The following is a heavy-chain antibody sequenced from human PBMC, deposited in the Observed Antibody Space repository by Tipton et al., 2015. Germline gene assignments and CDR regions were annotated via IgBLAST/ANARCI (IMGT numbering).Heavy chain of an antibody. J-gene: IGHJ3*02. CDR1: GFIFGDYA. CDR2: ISWNSGKI. CDR3: ARGALGRRSDAFDI. V-gene: IGHV3-9*01. D-gene: IGHD3-16*01. Sequence: SLRLSCAASGFIFGDYAMHWVRQVPGKGLEWVSGISWNSGKIVYADSVKGRFTISRDNAKNSLYLQINSLRPEDTALYYCARGALGRRSDAFDIWGQGTMVTVSS.